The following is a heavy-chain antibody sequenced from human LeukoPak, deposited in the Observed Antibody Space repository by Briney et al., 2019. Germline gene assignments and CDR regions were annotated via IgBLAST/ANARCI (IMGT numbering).Heavy chain of an antibody. CDR3: ARDQLHVQGPYYYYMDV. CDR1: AGSISSSSYY. V-gene: IGHV4-39*07. Sequence: KSSETLSLTCTVSAGSISSSSYYWGWIRQPPGKVLEWIGSIYYSGSTYYNPSLKSRVTISVDTSKNQFSLKLSSVTAADTALYYCARDQLHVQGPYYYYMDVWGKGTTVTVSS. D-gene: IGHD1-7*01. CDR2: IYYSGST. J-gene: IGHJ6*03.